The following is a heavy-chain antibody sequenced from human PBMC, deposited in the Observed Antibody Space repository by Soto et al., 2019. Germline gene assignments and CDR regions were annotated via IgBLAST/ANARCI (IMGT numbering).Heavy chain of an antibody. CDR3: VKGTIFGVAVRHLDY. Sequence: EMQLTESGGGLVQPGRSLKLSCAASGFTFGNYAMHWVRQAPGKGLEWVSGINWNSGSIGYVESVKGRFSISRDNAKNSLYLQMNSLRPEDTALYYCVKGTIFGVAVRHLDYWGQGSHVWVSS. V-gene: IGHV3-9*01. CDR1: GFTFGNYA. J-gene: IGHJ4*02. CDR2: INWNSGSI. D-gene: IGHD6-19*01.